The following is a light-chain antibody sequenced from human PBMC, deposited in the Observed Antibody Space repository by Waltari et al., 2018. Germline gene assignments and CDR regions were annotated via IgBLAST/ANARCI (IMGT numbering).Light chain of an antibody. Sequence: QSALTQPASASGSPGQPITISCPGTTSDLGDYHYVSWYHQFPDKPPKLIISDVSKRPSGISSRFSGSKSGNTASLTISGLQTDDEGDYYCCSFRGGDSFVFGTGTRVSV. CDR1: TSDLGDYHY. J-gene: IGLJ1*01. CDR2: DVS. CDR3: CSFRGGDSFV. V-gene: IGLV2-14*03.